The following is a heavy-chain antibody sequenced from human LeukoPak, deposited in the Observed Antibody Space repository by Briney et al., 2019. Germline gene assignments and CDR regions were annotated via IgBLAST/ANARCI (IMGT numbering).Heavy chain of an antibody. D-gene: IGHD1-26*01. CDR3: AKGTYSGSY. J-gene: IGHJ4*02. V-gene: IGHV3-23*01. Sequence: GGSLRLSCAGTGFTFSSYSMNWVRQAPGKGLEWVSAISGSGGSTYYADSVKGRFTISRDNSKNTLYLQMNSLRAEDTAVYYCAKGTYSGSYWGQGTLVTVSS. CDR1: GFTFSSYS. CDR2: ISGSGGST.